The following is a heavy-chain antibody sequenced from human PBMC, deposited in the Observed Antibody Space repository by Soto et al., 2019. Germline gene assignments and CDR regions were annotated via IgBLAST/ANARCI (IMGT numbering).Heavy chain of an antibody. Sequence: QVVQSGAEVRRPGSSVKVSRKASGGTFGNFVINWVRQAPGQGLEWMGGNTPAFGTPHYARGFQGRVTITADESTETVYMEMRGLRVGDTAVYYCAREPTVDTTGYFYYFDFWGQGTLVCVST. J-gene: IGHJ4*02. V-gene: IGHV1-69*01. CDR2: NTPAFGTP. CDR1: GGTFGNFV. D-gene: IGHD3-9*01. CDR3: AREPTVDTTGYFYYFDF.